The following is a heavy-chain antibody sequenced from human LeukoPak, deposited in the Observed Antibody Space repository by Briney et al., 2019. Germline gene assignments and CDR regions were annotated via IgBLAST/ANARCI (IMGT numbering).Heavy chain of an antibody. CDR3: AKVTTVTTPDFDY. J-gene: IGHJ4*02. D-gene: IGHD4-17*01. CDR1: GYTFTSYY. V-gene: IGHV1-46*01. CDR2: INPSGGST. Sequence: GASVKVSCKASGYTFTSYYMHWVRQAPGQGLEWMGIINPSGGSTSYAQKFQGRVTMTRDMSTSTVYMELSSLRSEDTAVYYCAKVTTVTTPDFDYWGQGTLVTVSS.